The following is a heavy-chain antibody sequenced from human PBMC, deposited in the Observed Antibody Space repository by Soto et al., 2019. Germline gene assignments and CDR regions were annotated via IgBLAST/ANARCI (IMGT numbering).Heavy chain of an antibody. Sequence: PGGSLRLSCAASRFTFSTYAMSWVRQVPGKGLEWVSAISGSIGSTYYADSVKGRFTISRDNSKNTLYLQMNSLRAEDTAVYYCAKLPYSSGVYYFDYWGQGPLVTVSS. D-gene: IGHD6-19*01. V-gene: IGHV3-23*01. CDR3: AKLPYSSGVYYFDY. CDR1: RFTFSTYA. CDR2: ISGSIGST. J-gene: IGHJ4*02.